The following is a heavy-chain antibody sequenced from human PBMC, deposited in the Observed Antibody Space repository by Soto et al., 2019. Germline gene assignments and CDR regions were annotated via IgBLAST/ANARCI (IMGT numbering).Heavy chain of an antibody. Sequence: SETLSLTCAVYGGSFSGYYWSWIRQPPGKGLEWIGEINHSGSTNYNPSLKSRVTISVDTSKNQFSLKLSSVTAADTAVYYCAIGRRMVRGVFGAGRNWFDPWGQGTLVTVSS. V-gene: IGHV4-34*01. D-gene: IGHD3-10*01. J-gene: IGHJ5*02. CDR1: GGSFSGYY. CDR3: AIGRRMVRGVFGAGRNWFDP. CDR2: INHSGST.